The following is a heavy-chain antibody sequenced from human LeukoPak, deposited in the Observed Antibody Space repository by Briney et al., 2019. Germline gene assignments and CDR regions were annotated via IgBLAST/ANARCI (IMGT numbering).Heavy chain of an antibody. CDR3: ARKDSSGYPAWHYRFDP. Sequence: GASVKVSCKASGYTFTSYDINWVRQATGQGLEWMGWMNPNSGNTGYAQKFQGRVTMTRNTSISTAYMELSSLRSEDTAVYYCARKDSSGYPAWHYRFDPWGQGTLVTVSS. CDR1: GYTFTSYD. D-gene: IGHD3-22*01. CDR2: MNPNSGNT. V-gene: IGHV1-8*01. J-gene: IGHJ5*02.